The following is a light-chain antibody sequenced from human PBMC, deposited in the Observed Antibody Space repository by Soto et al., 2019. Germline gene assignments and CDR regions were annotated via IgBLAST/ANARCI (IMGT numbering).Light chain of an antibody. CDR1: SSNIGTNY. Sequence: QSVLTQPPSASGTPGQRVTISCSGSSSNIGTNYVYWYQQLPGTAHKLFISRNNQRPSGVPDRFSGSKSGTSASLAISGLRSEDEAEYYCTTWYDSLSGVVFGGGTKLTVL. CDR2: RNN. CDR3: TTWYDSLSGVV. J-gene: IGLJ2*01. V-gene: IGLV1-47*01.